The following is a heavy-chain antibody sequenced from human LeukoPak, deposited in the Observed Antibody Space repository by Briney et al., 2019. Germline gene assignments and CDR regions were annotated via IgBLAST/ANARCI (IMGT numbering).Heavy chain of an antibody. V-gene: IGHV1-2*02. CDR3: ARAYFDILTGYSPLSDY. Sequence: ASVKVSCKASGYTFTGYYIHWVRQAPGQGPEWMGWINPNSGGTNYAQKFQGRVTMTRDTSISTAYMDLSRLRSDDTAVYFCARAYFDILTGYSPLSDYWGQGTLVTVSS. J-gene: IGHJ4*02. CDR2: INPNSGGT. CDR1: GYTFTGYY. D-gene: IGHD3-9*01.